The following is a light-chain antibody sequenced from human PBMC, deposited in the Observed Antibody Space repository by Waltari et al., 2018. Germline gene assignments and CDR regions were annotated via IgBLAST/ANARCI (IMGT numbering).Light chain of an antibody. V-gene: IGLV4-69*01. CDR1: GEYSAYA. Sequence: LVLTQSPSASASLGASVKHTCSLPGEYSAYALAWHQQQPLKGPRYLLTVNSDGSHKKGDGISQRFSGSSSDLDRYLIISRLQSDDEADYFCQTWGTGIQVFGSGTKLTVL. J-gene: IGLJ3*02. CDR3: QTWGTGIQV. CDR2: VNSDGSH.